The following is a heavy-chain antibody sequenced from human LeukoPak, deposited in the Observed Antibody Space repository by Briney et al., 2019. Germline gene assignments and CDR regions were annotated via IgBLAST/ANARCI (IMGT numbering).Heavy chain of an antibody. J-gene: IGHJ4*02. CDR2: FTTGGGT. D-gene: IGHD3-10*01. CDR1: GFTFSRYA. CDR3: ARGSSGAGHRVFHFDF. Sequence: GGALRLSCAAPGFTFSRYAMTWGRPAPGEGVEWVSIFTTGGGTYYADSVKGRFTISRDNSKNALFLQMNSLRPEDTAVYYCARGSSGAGHRVFHFDFWGQGTLVTVSS. V-gene: IGHV3-23*01.